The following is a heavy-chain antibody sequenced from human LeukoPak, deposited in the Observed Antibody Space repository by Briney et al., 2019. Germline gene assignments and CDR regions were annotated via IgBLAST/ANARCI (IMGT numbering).Heavy chain of an antibody. CDR3: ASAYSNYIYYFDY. CDR2: IIPIFGTA. J-gene: IGHJ4*02. D-gene: IGHD4-11*01. CDR1: GGTFSSYA. Sequence: SVKVSCKASGGTFSSYAISWVRQAPGQGPEWMGGIIPIFGTANYAQKFQGRVTITADESTSTAYMELSSLRSEDTAVYYCASAYSNYIYYFDYWGQGTLVTVSS. V-gene: IGHV1-69*13.